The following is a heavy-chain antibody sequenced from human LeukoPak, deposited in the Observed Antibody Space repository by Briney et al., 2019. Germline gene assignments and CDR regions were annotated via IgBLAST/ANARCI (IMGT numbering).Heavy chain of an antibody. Sequence: PGGSLRLSCAASGFTFNNAWTNWVRQAPGKGLEWVGRIKTKTEGVTTDYPAPVKGRFTVSRDDSKSTLYLQMNSLKTEDTAVYYCTSRVVTTNDYWGQGTLVTVSS. CDR2: IKTKTEGVTT. CDR3: TSRVVTTNDY. D-gene: IGHD2-21*02. V-gene: IGHV3-15*01. CDR1: GFTFNNAW. J-gene: IGHJ4*02.